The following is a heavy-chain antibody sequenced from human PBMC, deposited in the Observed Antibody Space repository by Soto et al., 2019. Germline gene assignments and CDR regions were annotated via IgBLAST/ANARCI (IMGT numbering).Heavy chain of an antibody. CDR3: ARGYCSSTSCYQNGDY. J-gene: IGHJ4*02. CDR1: GFTFSSYS. CDR2: ISSSSSYI. Sequence: GSLRLSCAASGFTFSSYSMNWVRQAPGKGLEWVSSISSSSSYIYYADSVKGRFTISRDNAKNSLYLQMNSLRAEDTAVYYCARGYCSSTSCYQNGDYWGQGTLVTVSS. V-gene: IGHV3-21*01. D-gene: IGHD2-2*01.